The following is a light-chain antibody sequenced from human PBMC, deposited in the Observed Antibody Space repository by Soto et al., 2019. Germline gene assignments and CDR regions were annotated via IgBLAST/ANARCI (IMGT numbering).Light chain of an antibody. CDR1: SGSIASNY. CDR2: EDN. CDR3: QSYDSSNQDVV. Sequence: NFMLTQPHSVSESPGKTVTISCTRSSGSIASNYVQWYQQRPGSAPTTVIYEDNQRPSGVPDRFSGSIDSSSNSASLTISXXXXXXXADYYCQSYDSSNQDVVFGGGTKLTVL. J-gene: IGLJ2*01. V-gene: IGLV6-57*04.